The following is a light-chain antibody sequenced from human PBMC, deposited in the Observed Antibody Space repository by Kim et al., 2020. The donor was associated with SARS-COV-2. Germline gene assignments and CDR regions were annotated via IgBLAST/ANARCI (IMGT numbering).Light chain of an antibody. CDR3: QQRSNWPPLT. J-gene: IGKJ4*01. CDR1: QSVSSY. Sequence: EIVLTQSPATLSLSPGERATLSCRASQSVSSYLAWYQQKPGQAHRLLIYDASNRATGIPARFSGSGSGTDFTLTISSLEPEDFAVYYWQQRSNWPPLTFGGGTKVDIK. CDR2: DAS. V-gene: IGKV3-11*01.